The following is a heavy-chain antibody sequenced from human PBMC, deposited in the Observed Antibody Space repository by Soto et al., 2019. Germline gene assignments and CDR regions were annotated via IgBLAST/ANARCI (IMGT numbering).Heavy chain of an antibody. Sequence: GGSLRLSCAASGFTFSSYGMHWVRQAPGKGLEWVAVISYDGSNKYYADSVKGRFTISRDNSKNTLYLQMNSLRAEDTAVYYCATLQGHYPDSPGYYRGAFDIWGQGTMVTVSS. CDR1: GFTFSSYG. CDR2: ISYDGSNK. D-gene: IGHD3-22*01. J-gene: IGHJ3*02. CDR3: ATLQGHYPDSPGYYRGAFDI. V-gene: IGHV3-30*03.